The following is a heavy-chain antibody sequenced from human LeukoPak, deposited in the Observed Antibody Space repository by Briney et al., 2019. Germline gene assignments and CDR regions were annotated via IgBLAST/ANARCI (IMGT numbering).Heavy chain of an antibody. J-gene: IGHJ6*02. CDR1: GFTFSSYW. CDR3: ARDLSSDGAAMDG. Sequence: PGGSLRLSCAASGFTFSSYWMSWVRQAPGKGLEWVANIKQDGSEKYYVDSVKGRFTISRDNAKNSLYLQMNSLRAEDTAVYYCARDLSSDGAAMDGCGQRSTVTVSS. CDR2: IKQDGSEK. V-gene: IGHV3-7*01. D-gene: IGHD2-15*01.